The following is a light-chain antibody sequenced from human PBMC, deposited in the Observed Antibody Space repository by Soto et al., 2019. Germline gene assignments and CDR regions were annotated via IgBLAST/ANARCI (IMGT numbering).Light chain of an antibody. V-gene: IGLV2-23*01. CDR2: EGS. CDR3: CSYAGNSFVV. J-gene: IGLJ2*01. Sequence: QSALTQPASVSGSPGQSITISCTGTSSDVGSYNLVSWYQHHPGKAPKLMIYEGSKRPSGVSNRFSGSKSGNTASLTISGLQAEDEADYYCCSYAGNSFVVFGGGTKLTVL. CDR1: SSDVGSYNL.